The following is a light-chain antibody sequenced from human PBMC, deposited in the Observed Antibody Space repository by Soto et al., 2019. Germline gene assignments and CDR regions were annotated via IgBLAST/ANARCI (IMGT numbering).Light chain of an antibody. Sequence: SYELTQPPSVSVAPGKTARITCGGNNIGSNSVHWYQQKPGQAPVVVMYYDSDRPSGIPERFSGSNSGNTATLTITRVEAGDEADYYCQVWDSSSDHRVFGGGTKLTVL. CDR3: QVWDSSSDHRV. CDR2: YDS. CDR1: NIGSNS. J-gene: IGLJ2*01. V-gene: IGLV3-21*04.